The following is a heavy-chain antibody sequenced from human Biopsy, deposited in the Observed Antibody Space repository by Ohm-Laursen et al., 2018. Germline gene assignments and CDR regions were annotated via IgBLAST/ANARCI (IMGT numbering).Heavy chain of an antibody. D-gene: IGHD5-18*01. V-gene: IGHV4-59*08. J-gene: IGHJ6*02. CDR3: ARGIAVVRSLDV. Sequence: GTLSLTCTVSSGSIGGYYWTWIRQAPGKGPEFIGYVYSSGSTNYNPSLKSRATISLDTSRNQVSLRLSSVTAADTAVYYCARGIAVVRSLDVWGQGTTVAVSS. CDR2: VYSSGST. CDR1: SGSIGGYY.